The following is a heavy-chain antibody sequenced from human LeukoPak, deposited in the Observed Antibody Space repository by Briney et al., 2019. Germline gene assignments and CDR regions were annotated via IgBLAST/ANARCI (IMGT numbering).Heavy chain of an antibody. V-gene: IGHV3-23*01. CDR1: GFTFSSYA. CDR2: ISGSGDST. Sequence: PGGSLRLSCAASGFTFSSYAMSWVRQAPGKGLEWVSGISGSGDSTYYADSVKGRFTISRDNSENTVYLQMNSLRADDTAVYYCANNWNMDYWGQGTLVTVSS. CDR3: ANNWNMDY. J-gene: IGHJ4*02. D-gene: IGHD1-1*01.